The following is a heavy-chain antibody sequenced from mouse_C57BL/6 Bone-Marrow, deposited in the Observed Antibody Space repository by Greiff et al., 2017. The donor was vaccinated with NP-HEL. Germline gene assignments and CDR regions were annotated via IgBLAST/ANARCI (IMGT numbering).Heavy chain of an antibody. CDR3: ARECRQLRPFAY. D-gene: IGHD3-2*02. J-gene: IGHJ3*01. CDR1: GFTFSSYG. CDR2: ISSGGSYT. Sequence: EVNLVESGGDLVKPGGSLKLSCAASGFTFSSYGMSWVRQTPDKRLEWVATISSGGSYTYYPDSVKGRFTISRDNAKNTLYLQMSSLKSEDTAMYYCARECRQLRPFAYWGQGTLVTVSA. V-gene: IGHV5-6*01.